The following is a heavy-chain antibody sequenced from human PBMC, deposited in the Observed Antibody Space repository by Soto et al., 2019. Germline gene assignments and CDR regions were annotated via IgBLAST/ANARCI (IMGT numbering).Heavy chain of an antibody. CDR2: ISGSGGST. Sequence: GGSLRLSCAASGFTFSSYAMSWVRQAPGKGLEWVSAISGSGGSTYYADSVKGRFTISRDNSKNTLYLQMNSLRAEDTAVYYCAKRGLRFLEWLLVLGYWGQGTLVTVSS. CDR3: AKRGLRFLEWLLVLGY. D-gene: IGHD3-3*01. J-gene: IGHJ4*02. CDR1: GFTFSSYA. V-gene: IGHV3-23*01.